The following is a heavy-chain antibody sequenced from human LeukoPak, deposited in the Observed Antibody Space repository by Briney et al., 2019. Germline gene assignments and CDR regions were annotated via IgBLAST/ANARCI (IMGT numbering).Heavy chain of an antibody. J-gene: IGHJ4*02. CDR1: GFTFSSYS. Sequence: GGSLRLSCADSGFTFSSYSMNWVRQAPGKGLEWVSSISSSSSYIYYADSVKGRFTISRDNAKNSLYLQMNSLRAEDTAVYYCAWSVVVPAALTWGQGTLVTVSS. CDR2: ISSSSSYI. CDR3: AWSVVVPAALT. D-gene: IGHD2-2*01. V-gene: IGHV3-21*01.